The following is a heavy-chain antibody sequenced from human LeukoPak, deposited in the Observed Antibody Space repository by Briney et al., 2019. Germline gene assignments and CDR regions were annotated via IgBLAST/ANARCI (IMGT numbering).Heavy chain of an antibody. CDR2: INPNSGGT. CDR1: GYTFTSYY. D-gene: IGHD3-10*01. J-gene: IGHJ4*02. V-gene: IGHV1-2*06. CDR3: ARGYMVRGVIITFDY. Sequence: ASVKVSCKASGYTFTSYYMHWVRQAPGQGLEWMGRINPNSGGTNYAQKFQGRVTMTRDTSISTAYMELSRLRSDDTAVYYCARGYMVRGVIITFDYWGQGTLVTVSS.